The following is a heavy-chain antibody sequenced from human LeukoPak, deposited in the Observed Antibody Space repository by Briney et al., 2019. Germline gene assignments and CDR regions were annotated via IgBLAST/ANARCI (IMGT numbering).Heavy chain of an antibody. V-gene: IGHV1-2*02. J-gene: IGHJ5*02. D-gene: IGHD2-8*02. CDR3: ARGHGYDYTGQNYLDP. Sequence: GASVKVSCKASGYIFTHFYIHWVRQAPGQGLEWMGWISPNSGDTKYAQDFQGRVTMTRDTSISTAHMEQSRLRSDDADVYYCARGHGYDYTGQNYLDPWGQGTLVTVSS. CDR1: GYIFTHFY. CDR2: ISPNSGDT.